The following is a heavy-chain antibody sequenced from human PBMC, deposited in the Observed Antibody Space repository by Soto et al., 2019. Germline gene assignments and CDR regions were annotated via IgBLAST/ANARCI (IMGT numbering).Heavy chain of an antibody. J-gene: IGHJ5*02. CDR1: GYTFTGYY. CDR3: ARGRYDILTGYPNWFDP. Sequence: ASVKVSCKASGYTFTGYYMHWVRQAPGQGLEWMGWINPNSGGTNYAQKFQGWVTMTRDTSISTAYMELSRLRSDDTAVYYCARGRYDILTGYPNWFDPWGQGTLVTVSS. CDR2: INPNSGGT. D-gene: IGHD3-9*01. V-gene: IGHV1-2*04.